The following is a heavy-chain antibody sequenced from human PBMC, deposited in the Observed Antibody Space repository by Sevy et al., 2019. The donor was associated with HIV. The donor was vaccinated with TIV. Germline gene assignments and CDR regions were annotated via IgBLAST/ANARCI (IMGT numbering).Heavy chain of an antibody. CDR3: ATAREYYEDNSGYFDY. D-gene: IGHD3-22*01. Sequence: ASVKVSCKVSGHTLTEISMHWVRQTPGRGLEWMGRFDPEDGETIYAQKFQGRITMTEDTSTDTAYLELGSLRTEDTAVYYCATAREYYEDNSGYFDYWGPGTLVTVSS. CDR1: GHTLTEIS. V-gene: IGHV1-24*01. CDR2: FDPEDGET. J-gene: IGHJ4*02.